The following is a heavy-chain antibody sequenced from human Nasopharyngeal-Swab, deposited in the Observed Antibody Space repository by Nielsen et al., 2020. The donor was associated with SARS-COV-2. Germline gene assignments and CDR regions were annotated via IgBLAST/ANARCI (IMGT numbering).Heavy chain of an antibody. J-gene: IGHJ4*02. CDR3: TRGIDFDY. CDR2: IYPGDSDT. Sequence: GGSLRLSCTGSGYIFPAYWIAWVRQLPGKGLEWLGFIYPGDSDTTYSPSSQGRVTLSADKSINTAYLQWSSLQASDTGIYYCTRGIDFDYWGQGTLVTVSS. V-gene: IGHV5-51*01. CDR1: GYIFPAYW.